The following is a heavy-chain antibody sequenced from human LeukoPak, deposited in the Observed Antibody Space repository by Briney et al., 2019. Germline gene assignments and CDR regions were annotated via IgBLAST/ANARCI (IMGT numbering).Heavy chain of an antibody. V-gene: IGHV3-48*03. CDR2: ISSSGDTI. CDR3: ARDRGGEQSGDSWVDP. J-gene: IGHJ5*02. Sequence: PGGSLRLSCAASGFTLSSFEMKWVRQAPGKGLEWISYISSSGDTIYYADSVRGRCTISRDNAKNLVYLQMNSLRAEDTAVYYCARDRGGEQSGDSWVDPSGEGTLVTVSS. CDR1: GFTLSSFE. D-gene: IGHD6-19*01.